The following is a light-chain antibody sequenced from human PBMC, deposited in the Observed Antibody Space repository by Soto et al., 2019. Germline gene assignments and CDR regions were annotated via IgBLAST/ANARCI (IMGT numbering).Light chain of an antibody. CDR2: KAS. Sequence: DIQMTQSPSSLSASVGDTVTITCRASQSISSWLAWYQQKPGKAPKLLIYKASSLQIGVPSRFSGSGSGTEFTLTISSLQPDDFATYYCQQYNSYWTFGQGTRWIS. J-gene: IGKJ1*01. V-gene: IGKV1-5*03. CDR1: QSISSW. CDR3: QQYNSYWT.